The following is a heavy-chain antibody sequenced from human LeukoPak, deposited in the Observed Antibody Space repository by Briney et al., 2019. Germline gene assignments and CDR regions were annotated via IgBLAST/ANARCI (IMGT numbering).Heavy chain of an antibody. Sequence: GASVKVSCKASGYTFTNFYMHWVRQAPGQSLEWMGIINPSGGSTSYAQSFQGRVTMTRDTSTTTVYMELSSLRSEDTAVYYCARGRFLWFGEPDNWFDPWGQGTLVTVSS. D-gene: IGHD3-10*01. CDR1: GYTFTNFY. CDR2: INPSGGST. CDR3: ARGRFLWFGEPDNWFDP. V-gene: IGHV1-46*01. J-gene: IGHJ5*02.